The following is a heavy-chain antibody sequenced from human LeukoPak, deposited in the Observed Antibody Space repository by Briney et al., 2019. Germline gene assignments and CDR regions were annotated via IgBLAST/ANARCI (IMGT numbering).Heavy chain of an antibody. CDR3: ARGVSRSPYSRISHYYMDV. V-gene: IGHV1-8*03. CDR2: MNPNSGNT. CDR1: GYSFTGHY. J-gene: IGHJ6*03. Sequence: ASVKVSCKASGYSFTGHYMHWVRQTTGQGLEWMGWMNPNSGNTGYAQKFQGRVTITRNTSISTAYMELSSLRSEDTAVYYCARGVSRSPYSRISHYYMDVWGKGTTVTVSS. D-gene: IGHD4-11*01.